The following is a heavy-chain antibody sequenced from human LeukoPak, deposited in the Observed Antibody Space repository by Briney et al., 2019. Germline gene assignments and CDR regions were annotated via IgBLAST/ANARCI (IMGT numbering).Heavy chain of an antibody. V-gene: IGHV3-7*03. CDR1: GFTFSSYW. J-gene: IGHJ4*02. D-gene: IGHD6-19*01. CDR3: AREFGIAVAGIGRGFDY. Sequence: GGSLRLSCAASGFTFSSYWMSWVRQAPGKGLEWVANIKQDGSEKYYVDSVKGRFTISRDNAKSSLYLQMNSLRAEDTAVYYCAREFGIAVAGIGRGFDYWGQGTLVTVSS. CDR2: IKQDGSEK.